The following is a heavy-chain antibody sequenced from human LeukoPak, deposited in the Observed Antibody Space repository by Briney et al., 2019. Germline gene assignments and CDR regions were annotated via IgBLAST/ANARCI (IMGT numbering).Heavy chain of an antibody. V-gene: IGHV4-38-2*02. CDR2: IYHSGST. D-gene: IGHD3-16*02. CDR3: AGGLSLSRFDY. Sequence: SETLSLTCTVSGCSISSGYYWGWIRQPPGKGLEWIGSIYHSGSTYYNPSLKSRVTISVDTSKNQFSLKLSSVTAADTAVYYCAGGLSLSRFDYWGQGTLVTVSS. CDR1: GCSISSGYY. J-gene: IGHJ4*02.